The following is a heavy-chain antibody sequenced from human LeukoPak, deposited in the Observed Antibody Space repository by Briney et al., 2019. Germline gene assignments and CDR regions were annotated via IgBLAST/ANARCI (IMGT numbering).Heavy chain of an antibody. CDR2: IYHSGST. J-gene: IGHJ3*02. CDR3: ARGAWYSDRGVGAFDI. D-gene: IGHD2-21*01. Sequence: SETLSLTCAVSGGSISSGGYSWSWIRQPPGKGLEWIGYIYHSGSTYYNPSLKSRVTISVDRSKNQFSLKLSSVTAADTAVYYCARGAWYSDRGVGAFDIWGQGTMVTVSS. CDR1: GGSISSGGYS. V-gene: IGHV4-30-2*01.